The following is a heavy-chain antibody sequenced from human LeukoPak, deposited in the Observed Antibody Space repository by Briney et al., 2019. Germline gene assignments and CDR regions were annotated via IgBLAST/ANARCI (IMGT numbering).Heavy chain of an antibody. CDR3: ASQYSSGWSHYYYGMDV. CDR2: IYYSGST. Sequence: PSETLSLTCTVSGGSISSSSYYWGWIRQPPGKGLEWIGSIYYSGSTYYTPSLKSRVTISVDTSKNQFSLKLSSVTAADTAVYYCASQYSSGWSHYYYGMDVWGQGTTVTVSS. CDR1: GGSISSSSYY. D-gene: IGHD6-19*01. J-gene: IGHJ6*02. V-gene: IGHV4-39*01.